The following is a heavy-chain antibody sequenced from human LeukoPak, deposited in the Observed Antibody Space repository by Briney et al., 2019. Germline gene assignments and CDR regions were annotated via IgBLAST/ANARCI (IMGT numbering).Heavy chain of an antibody. V-gene: IGHV1-46*01. Sequence: ASVKVSCKASGYTFTSYYMHWVRQAPGRGLEWMGIINPSGGNTSYAQKFQGRVTMTRGTSTSTVYMELSSLRSEDTAVYYCARDVSDCSGGSCCSYFDYWGQGTLVTVSS. CDR2: INPSGGNT. D-gene: IGHD2-15*01. CDR1: GYTFTSYY. J-gene: IGHJ4*02. CDR3: ARDVSDCSGGSCCSYFDY.